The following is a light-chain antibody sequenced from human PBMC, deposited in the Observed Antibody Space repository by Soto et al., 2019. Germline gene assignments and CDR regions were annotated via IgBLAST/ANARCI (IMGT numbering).Light chain of an antibody. J-gene: IGKJ3*01. V-gene: IGKV1-39*01. CDR2: AAS. CDR1: QSISYS. Sequence: DIQMTQSPSSLSASVGESVTFTCRASQSISYSLNWFQQKPGKAPKVLIYAASSCPSGLPSRFSGGGSGTEFTLASNSLQREDFATYYCQESITNLGTFGPGTTVDLQ. CDR3: QESITNLGT.